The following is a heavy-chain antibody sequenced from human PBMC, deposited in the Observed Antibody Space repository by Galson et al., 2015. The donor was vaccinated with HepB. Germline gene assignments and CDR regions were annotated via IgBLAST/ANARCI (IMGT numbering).Heavy chain of an antibody. CDR1: GYSISSGYY. V-gene: IGHV4-38-2*02. J-gene: IGHJ4*02. Sequence: SETLSLTCAVSGYSISSGYYWGWIRQPPGKGLEWIGSIYHSGSTYYNPSLKSRVTISVDTSKNQFSLKLSSVTAADTAVYYCARDPAVRGKGIDYWGQGTLVTVSS. CDR3: ARDPAVRGKGIDY. CDR2: IYHSGST. D-gene: IGHD3-10*01.